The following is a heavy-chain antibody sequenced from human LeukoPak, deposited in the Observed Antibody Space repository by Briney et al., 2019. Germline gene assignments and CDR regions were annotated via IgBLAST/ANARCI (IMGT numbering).Heavy chain of an antibody. CDR3: ASGSSSSSPVDAFDI. CDR1: GFTFSSYS. Sequence: PGGSLRLSCAASGFTFSSYSMNWVRQAPGKGLEWISYISSTSSTISYADSVKGRFTISRDNAKNSLYLQMNSLRAEDTAVYYCASGSSSSSPVDAFDIWGQGTMVTVSS. V-gene: IGHV3-48*04. D-gene: IGHD6-6*01. CDR2: ISSTSSTI. J-gene: IGHJ3*02.